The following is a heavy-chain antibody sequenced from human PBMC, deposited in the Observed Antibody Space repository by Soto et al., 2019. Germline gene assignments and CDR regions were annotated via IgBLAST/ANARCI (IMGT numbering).Heavy chain of an antibody. V-gene: IGHV4-39*01. Sequence: SETLSLTCSVSGGSINSSSYFWGWVRQPPGRGLEGIGSIYYSGSTYYNPSLRSRVTISLDTSKNQFSLKLSPVTAADTAVFSCARHYISGSRNWFDPWGQGTRVTVS. CDR1: GGSINSSSYF. CDR2: IYYSGST. D-gene: IGHD6-19*01. J-gene: IGHJ5*02. CDR3: ARHYISGSRNWFDP.